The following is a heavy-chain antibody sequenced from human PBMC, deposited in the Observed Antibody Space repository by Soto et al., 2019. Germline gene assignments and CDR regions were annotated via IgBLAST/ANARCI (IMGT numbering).Heavy chain of an antibody. Sequence: QVQLVESGGGGVQPGTSLRLSCEASGFTFSGFGMHWVRQVPGKGLEWVAVIWYDGSKKYYADCVKGRFTISRDNSKNALYLQMNSLRAEDTAVYYCARGRGGSYGGNSAHFDIWGQGTLVTVSS. CDR1: GFTFSGFG. D-gene: IGHD4-17*01. J-gene: IGHJ3*02. CDR2: IWYDGSKK. V-gene: IGHV3-33*01. CDR3: ARGRGGSYGGNSAHFDI.